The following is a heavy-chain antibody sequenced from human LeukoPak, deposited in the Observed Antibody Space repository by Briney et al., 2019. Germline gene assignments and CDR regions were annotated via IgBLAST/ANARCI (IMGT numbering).Heavy chain of an antibody. V-gene: IGHV1-18*01. D-gene: IGHD4-23*01. Sequence: ASVKVSCKASGYTFTSYGISWVRQAPGQGLEWIGWISAYNGYTDYAQKLQFRVTMTTDTSTSTAYMELRSLRSDDTAVYYCARDKAVTTEVTQHFQHWGQGTLVTVSS. CDR2: ISAYNGYT. J-gene: IGHJ1*01. CDR1: GYTFTSYG. CDR3: ARDKAVTTEVTQHFQH.